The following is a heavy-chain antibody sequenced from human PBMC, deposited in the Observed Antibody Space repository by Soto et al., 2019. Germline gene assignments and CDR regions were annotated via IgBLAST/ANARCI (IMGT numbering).Heavy chain of an antibody. Sequence: EVQLVQSGAEVKKPGATVKISCKVSGYTFTDYYMHWVQQAPGKGLEWMGLVDPEDGETIYAGKFQGRVTITADTSTDTAYMELSSLRSEDTAVYYCATDRGIAARPTDYYYYGMDVWGQGTTVTVSS. V-gene: IGHV1-69-2*01. D-gene: IGHD6-6*01. CDR3: ATDRGIAARPTDYYYYGMDV. J-gene: IGHJ6*02. CDR2: VDPEDGET. CDR1: GYTFTDYY.